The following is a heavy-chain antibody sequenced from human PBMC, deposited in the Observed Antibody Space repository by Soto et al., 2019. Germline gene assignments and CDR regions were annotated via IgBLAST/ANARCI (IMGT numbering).Heavy chain of an antibody. CDR3: ARREDYDFWSGYRQDYYYGMDV. V-gene: IGHV1-69*12. D-gene: IGHD3-3*01. CDR2: IIPIFGTA. CDR1: GGTFSSYA. Sequence: QVQLVQSGAEVKKPGSSVKVSCKASGGTFSSYAISWVRQAPGQGLEWMGGIIPIFGTANYAQKFQGRVTITADESTSTAYMELSSLRSEDTAVYYCARREDYDFWSGYRQDYYYGMDVWGQGTTVTVSS. J-gene: IGHJ6*02.